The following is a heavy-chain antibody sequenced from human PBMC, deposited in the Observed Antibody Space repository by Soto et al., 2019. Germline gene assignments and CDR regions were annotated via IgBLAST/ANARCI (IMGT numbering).Heavy chain of an antibody. CDR2: IYHSGST. V-gene: IGHV4-30-2*01. Sequence: SETLSLTCAVSGGSISSGGYSWSWIRQPPGKGLESIGYIYHSGSTYYNPSLKSRVTISVDRSKNQFSLKLSSVTAADTALYYCARTLLYGSGSYYNVWGQGTLVTVSS. CDR1: GGSISSGGYS. CDR3: ARTLLYGSGSYYNV. D-gene: IGHD3-10*01. J-gene: IGHJ4*02.